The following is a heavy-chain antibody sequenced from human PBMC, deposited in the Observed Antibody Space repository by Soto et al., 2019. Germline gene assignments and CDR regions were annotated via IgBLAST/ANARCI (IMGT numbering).Heavy chain of an antibody. CDR3: AKMERTQLWLLVQN. V-gene: IGHV4-31*03. CDR2: ITYGGSI. Sequence: SETLSLTCTVSGASITNDDFFWSWVRQHPDKGLEWLAYITYGGSIYYNPSLRSRLIVSIDKSKSEFSLIVRSVTAADTAVYFCAKMERTQLWLLVQNWGQGLPVTVSS. D-gene: IGHD5-18*01. J-gene: IGHJ4*02. CDR1: GASITNDDFF.